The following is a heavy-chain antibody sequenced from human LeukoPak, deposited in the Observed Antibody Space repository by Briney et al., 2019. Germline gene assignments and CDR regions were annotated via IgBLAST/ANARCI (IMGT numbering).Heavy chain of an antibody. CDR1: GGYISSYY. D-gene: IGHD4-17*01. V-gene: IGHV4-59*01. CDR3: ARGGWTTVTKSGYYFDY. Sequence: SETLSLTCTVSGGYISSYYWSWIRQPPGKGLEGISYIYYTGSTNYNPSLKSRVTISIDTSKNQFSLKLSSVTAADTAVYYCARGGWTTVTKSGYYFDYWGQGTLVTVSS. J-gene: IGHJ4*02. CDR2: IYYTGST.